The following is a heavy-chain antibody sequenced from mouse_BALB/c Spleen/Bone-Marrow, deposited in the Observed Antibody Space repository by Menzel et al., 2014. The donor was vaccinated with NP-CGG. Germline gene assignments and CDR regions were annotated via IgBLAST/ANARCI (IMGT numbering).Heavy chain of an antibody. CDR3: ARVGGNYAWFAY. CDR2: IWGDGST. CDR1: GFSLTGYG. D-gene: IGHD2-1*01. V-gene: IGHV2-6-7*01. Sequence: VKLMESGPGLVSPSQSLSIPCTVSGFSLTGYGLNWVRQPPGKGLEWLGMIWGDGSTDYNSAPKSRLSISKDNSKSQVFLKMNSLQTDDTARYYCARVGGNYAWFAYWGQGTLVTVSA. J-gene: IGHJ3*01.